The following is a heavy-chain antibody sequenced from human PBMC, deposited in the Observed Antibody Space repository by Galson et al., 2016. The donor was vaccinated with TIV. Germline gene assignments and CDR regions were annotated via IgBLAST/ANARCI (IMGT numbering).Heavy chain of an antibody. V-gene: IGHV3-21*01. D-gene: IGHD1-26*01. CDR1: GFTFSHSV. CDR2: ISSSSRYI. J-gene: IGHJ3*02. Sequence: SLRLSCAATGFTFSHSVMHWVRQAPGKGLEWVSSISSSSRYISYADSLKGRFTISRDDAKNSVHLQMSSLRAEDTAVYYCARGYSGSYYDAFDMWGQGTMVTVSS. CDR3: ARGYSGSYYDAFDM.